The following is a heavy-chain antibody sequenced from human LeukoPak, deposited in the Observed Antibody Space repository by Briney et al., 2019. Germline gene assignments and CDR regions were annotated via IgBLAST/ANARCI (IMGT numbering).Heavy chain of an antibody. J-gene: IGHJ4*02. Sequence: SETLSLTCAVSGYSISSGYYWGWIRQPPGKGLEWIGSIYHSGSTYYNPSLKSLVTISVDTSKNQFSLKLSSVTAADTAVYYCASRSNIVVVPAANPFDYWGQGTLVTVSS. CDR3: ASRSNIVVVPAANPFDY. D-gene: IGHD2-2*01. V-gene: IGHV4-38-2*01. CDR1: GYSISSGYY. CDR2: IYHSGST.